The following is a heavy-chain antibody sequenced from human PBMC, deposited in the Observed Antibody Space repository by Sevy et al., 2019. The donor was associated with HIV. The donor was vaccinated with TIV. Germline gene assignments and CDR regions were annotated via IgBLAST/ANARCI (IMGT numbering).Heavy chain of an antibody. CDR2: ISAYNGNT. V-gene: IGHV1-18*01. CDR3: ARVVSVLGRAHKRNWFDP. D-gene: IGHD7-27*01. Sequence: ASVKVSCKASGCTFTSYGISWVRQAPGQGLEWMGWISAYNGNTNYALKLQGRVTMTTDTSTSTAYMELRSLRSDDTAVYYCARVVSVLGRAHKRNWFDPWGHGTLVTVSS. J-gene: IGHJ5*02. CDR1: GCTFTSYG.